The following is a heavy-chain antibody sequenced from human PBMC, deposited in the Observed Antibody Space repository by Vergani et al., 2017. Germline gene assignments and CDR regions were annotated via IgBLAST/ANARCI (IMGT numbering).Heavy chain of an antibody. V-gene: IGHV4-39*01. J-gene: IGHJ4*02. CDR1: GASISSSSYY. Sequence: QLQLLESGPGLVKPSETLSLTCTVSGASISSSSYYWGWIRQPPGKGLEWIGSIYYSGSTYYNPSLKSRVTISVDTSKNQFSLNLSSVTAADTAVYYCASXGVLHSSGWYVPAQVGYWGQGTLVTVSS. CDR2: IYYSGST. CDR3: ASXGVLHSSGWYVPAQVGY. D-gene: IGHD6-19*01.